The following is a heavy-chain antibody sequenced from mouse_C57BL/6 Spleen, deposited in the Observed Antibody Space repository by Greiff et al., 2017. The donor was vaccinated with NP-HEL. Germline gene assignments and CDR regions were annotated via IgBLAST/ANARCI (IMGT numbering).Heavy chain of an antibody. CDR2: INPKNGGT. V-gene: IGHV1-26*01. J-gene: IGHJ2*01. Sequence: EVQLQQSGPELVKPGASVKISCKASGYTFTDYYMNWVKQSHGKSLEWIGDINPKNGGTSYNQKLKGKATLTVDKSSSTAYMELRSLTSEGSTVYYCARGGYFDYWGQGTTLTVSS. CDR1: GYTFTDYY. CDR3: ARGGYFDY.